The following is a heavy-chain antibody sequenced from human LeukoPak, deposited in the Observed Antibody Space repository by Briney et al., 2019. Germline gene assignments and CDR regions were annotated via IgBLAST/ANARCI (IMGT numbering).Heavy chain of an antibody. CDR1: GYSISSAYY. CDR3: ARGSTILSDYYMDV. J-gene: IGHJ6*03. Sequence: SETLSLTCVVSGYSISSAYYWGWIRQPPGKGLEWIGSIYHSGNTYYNPSLKSRVTIPVDTSKNQFSLKLSSVTAADTAVYYCARGSTILSDYYMDVWGKGTTVTVSS. V-gene: IGHV4-38-2*01. D-gene: IGHD3-3*01. CDR2: IYHSGNT.